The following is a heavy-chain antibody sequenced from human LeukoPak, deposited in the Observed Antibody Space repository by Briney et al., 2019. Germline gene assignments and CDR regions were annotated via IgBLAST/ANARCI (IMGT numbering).Heavy chain of an antibody. CDR3: AKGPNESSNYLFDY. J-gene: IGHJ4*02. V-gene: IGHV3-23*01. CDR2: ISGSGGET. Sequence: GGSLRLSWAASGFAFSSYAMNWVRQAPGKGLEWISVISGSGGETYYAGSVKGRFTIARDNSKNTVYVELNSLGGDDTAVYYCAKGPNESSNYLFDYWGQGPLVTVSS. CDR1: GFAFSSYA. D-gene: IGHD4-11*01.